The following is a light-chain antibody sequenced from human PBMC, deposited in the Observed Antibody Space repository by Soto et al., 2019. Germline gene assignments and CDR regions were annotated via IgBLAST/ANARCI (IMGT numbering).Light chain of an antibody. Sequence: QSALTQPASVSGSPGQSITVSCTGTSSDIGASNYVSWYQQQPGKAPKLIISEVSNRPSGVSNRFSGSKAGSTASLTISGLHAEDEADYYCTSYTSSTPWVFGGGTKLTVL. CDR3: TSYTSSTPWV. V-gene: IGLV2-14*01. J-gene: IGLJ3*02. CDR2: EVS. CDR1: SSDIGASNY.